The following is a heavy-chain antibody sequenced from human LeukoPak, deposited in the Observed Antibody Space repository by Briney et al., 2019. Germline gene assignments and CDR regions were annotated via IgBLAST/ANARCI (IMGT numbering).Heavy chain of an antibody. CDR1: GFNFEDYD. V-gene: IGHV3-20*04. J-gene: IGHJ4*02. CDR2: INWSGRST. Sequence: GGSLRLSCTASGFNFEDYDMTWVRQVPGKGLEWVSGINWSGRSTGYADSVKGRFTISRDNAENSLYLQMNSLRAEDTAVYYCARRSPNYYFDYWGQGTLVTVSS. CDR3: ARRSPNYYFDY.